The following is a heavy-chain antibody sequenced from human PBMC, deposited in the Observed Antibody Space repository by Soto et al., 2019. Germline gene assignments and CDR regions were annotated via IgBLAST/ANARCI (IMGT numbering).Heavy chain of an antibody. D-gene: IGHD3-9*01. CDR3: ARYFARDTWPGMDV. CDR1: GFTFSSYS. J-gene: IGHJ6*02. Sequence: GGSLRLSCAASGFTFSSYSMNWVRQAPGKGLEWVSFISSSSSTIYYADSVKGRFTISRDNAKNSLYLQMNSLRDEDTAVYYCARYFARDTWPGMDVWGQGTTVTVSS. V-gene: IGHV3-48*02. CDR2: ISSSSSTI.